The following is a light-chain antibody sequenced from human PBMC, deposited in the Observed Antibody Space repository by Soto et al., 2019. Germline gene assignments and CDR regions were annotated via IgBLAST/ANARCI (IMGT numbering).Light chain of an antibody. Sequence: EIVLMQSPGTLSLSPGARATLSCRASQSVGTLYLAWYQHTPDQAPRLLISGTSTRATGIPDRFSGSASGTDFTLTISRLEPEDFAVYYCQQYGTSPRTFGQGTKVDIK. CDR3: QQYGTSPRT. CDR1: QSVGTLY. V-gene: IGKV3-20*01. J-gene: IGKJ1*01. CDR2: GTS.